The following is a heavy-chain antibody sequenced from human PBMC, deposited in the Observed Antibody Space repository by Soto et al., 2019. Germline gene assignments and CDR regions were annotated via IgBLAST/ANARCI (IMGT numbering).Heavy chain of an antibody. Sequence: QVQLVESGGGVVQPGRSLRLSCAASGFTFSSYGMHWVRQAPGKGLEWVAVIWYDGSNKYYADSVKGRFTISRDNSKNTLYLQMNSLRAEDTAVYYCATGQYRSSGSGYWGQGTLVTVSS. CDR3: ATGQYRSSGSGY. CDR2: IWYDGSNK. CDR1: GFTFSSYG. D-gene: IGHD6-6*01. V-gene: IGHV3-33*01. J-gene: IGHJ4*02.